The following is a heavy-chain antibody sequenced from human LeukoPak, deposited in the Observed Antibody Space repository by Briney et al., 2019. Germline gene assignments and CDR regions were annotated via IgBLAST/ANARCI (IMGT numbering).Heavy chain of an antibody. Sequence: GGSLRLSCAASGFTFSNYAMNWVRQAPGKGLEWVSAISGSDGSTYCADSVKGRFTISRDNSKSTLYLQMNSLRAEDTAVYYCAKVAAATSKYYFDFWGQGTLVTVSS. D-gene: IGHD6-13*01. CDR2: ISGSDGST. J-gene: IGHJ4*02. V-gene: IGHV3-23*01. CDR1: GFTFSNYA. CDR3: AKVAAATSKYYFDF.